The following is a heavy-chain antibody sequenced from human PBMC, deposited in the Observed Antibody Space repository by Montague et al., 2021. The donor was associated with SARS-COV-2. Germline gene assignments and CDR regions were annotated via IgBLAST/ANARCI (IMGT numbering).Heavy chain of an antibody. CDR3: ARRTDILTGYYDY. CDR2: IYSSGGA. D-gene: IGHD3-9*01. V-gene: IGHV4-59*01. J-gene: IGHJ4*02. CDR1: GGSISHYY. Sequence: SETPSLTCAVSGGSISHYYWSWIRQPPGKGLEWIGYIYSSGGANYNPSLKSRVTLSLDAAKNHFSLRLSSVTAADTAVYYCARRTDILTGYYDYWGQGTLVAVSS.